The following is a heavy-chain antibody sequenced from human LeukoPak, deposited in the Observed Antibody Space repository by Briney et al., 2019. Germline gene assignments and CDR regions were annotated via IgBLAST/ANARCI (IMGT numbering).Heavy chain of an antibody. V-gene: IGHV3-23*01. J-gene: IGHJ4*02. D-gene: IGHD3-22*01. Sequence: GGSLRLSCAASGFTFSSYAMSWVRQAPGKGLEWVSAISGSGGSTYYADSVKGRLTISRDNSKNTLYLQMNSLRAEDTAVYYCAKTLRYYDSSGYYFDYWGQGTLVTVSS. CDR1: GFTFSSYA. CDR3: AKTLRYYDSSGYYFDY. CDR2: ISGSGGST.